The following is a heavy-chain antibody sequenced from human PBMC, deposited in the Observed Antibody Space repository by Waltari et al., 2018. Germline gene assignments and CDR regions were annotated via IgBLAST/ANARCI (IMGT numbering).Heavy chain of an antibody. CDR3: ARVGNVLRYFDWGLGFDY. Sequence: EVQLVESGGGLVQPGGSLRLSCAAPAFTFSSYELNWFRQAPGRGLVWVAYSSRSGSTIYNADSVKGRVTISRDNAKNSLYLKMDSLRAEDTAGYYCARVGNVLRYFDWGLGFDYWGQGTLVTVSS. V-gene: IGHV3-48*03. CDR2: SSRSGSTI. D-gene: IGHD3-9*01. J-gene: IGHJ4*02. CDR1: AFTFSSYE.